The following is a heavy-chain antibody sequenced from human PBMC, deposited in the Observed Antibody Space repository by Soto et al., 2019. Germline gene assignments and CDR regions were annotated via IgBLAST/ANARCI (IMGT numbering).Heavy chain of an antibody. CDR1: VYTFTSYV. J-gene: IGHJ5*02. CDR3: ARGFPLGFAP. Sequence: ASVKVSCKASVYTFTSYVINWRRQATGQGLEWMGWMNPNSGNTGYAQKFQGRVTITRDTSASTAYMELSSLRSEVTAVYYCARGFPLGFAPWGKGTLVTVSS. CDR2: MNPNSGNT. V-gene: IGHV1-8*01.